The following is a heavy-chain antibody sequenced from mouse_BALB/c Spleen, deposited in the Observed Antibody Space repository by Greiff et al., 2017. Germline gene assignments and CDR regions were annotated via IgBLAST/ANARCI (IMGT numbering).Heavy chain of an antibody. D-gene: IGHD2-2*01. V-gene: IGHV14-3*02. CDR2: IDPANGNT. J-gene: IGHJ3*01. Sequence: EVKLQESGAELVKPGASVKLSCTASGFNIKDTYMHWVKQRPEQGLEWIGRIDPANGNTKYDPKFQGKATITADTSSNTAYLQLSSLTSEDTAVYYCAREDGYDPWGQGTLVTVSA. CDR1: GFNIKDTY. CDR3: AREDGYDP.